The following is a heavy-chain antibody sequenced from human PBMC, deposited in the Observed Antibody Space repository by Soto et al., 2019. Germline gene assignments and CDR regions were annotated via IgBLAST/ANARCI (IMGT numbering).Heavy chain of an antibody. D-gene: IGHD3-10*01. CDR3: ATDKFGAGRVGVHS. J-gene: IGHJ5*02. V-gene: IGHV1-69*08. Sequence: QVQLVQSGAEVKKPGASLRVSCETSGDTSTIYTITWVRQAPGQGLQWMGRIVPLLRITNYAQEFQGRLTTTADSSTSSAHLELASLTSEDTAVYYCATDKFGAGRVGVHSWGQGTLVIVSS. CDR2: IVPLLRIT. CDR1: GDTSTIYT.